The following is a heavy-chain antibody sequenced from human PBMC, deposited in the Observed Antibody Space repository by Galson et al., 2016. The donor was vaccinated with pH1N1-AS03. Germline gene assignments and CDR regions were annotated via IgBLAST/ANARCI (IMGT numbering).Heavy chain of an antibody. V-gene: IGHV3-74*01. CDR1: GFTLRNYW. Sequence: SLRLSCAASGFTLRNYWMHWVRQAPGGGLVWVSRINTDETKTYYADSVEGRFAISRNIAKNTVYLQMNSLGPDDTAVYYGVRGILGAAVGLDSWGQGTLVTVSS. CDR2: INTDETKT. J-gene: IGHJ4*02. D-gene: IGHD3-16*01. CDR3: VRGILGAAVGLDS.